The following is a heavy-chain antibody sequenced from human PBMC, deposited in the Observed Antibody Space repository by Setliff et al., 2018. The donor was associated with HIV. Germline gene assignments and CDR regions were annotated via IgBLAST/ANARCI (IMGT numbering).Heavy chain of an antibody. CDR3: ARGVARQVVIDRWFDP. Sequence: SETLSLTCAVFGGSFSDFYWSWIRQPPGKGLEWIGEISYSGSTVYNPSIKSRVTMSVDASKNLVSLNLNSVTAADTAIYYCARGVARQVVIDRWFDPWGQGTPVTVSS. V-gene: IGHV4-34*01. D-gene: IGHD2-21*01. CDR2: ISYSGST. J-gene: IGHJ5*02. CDR1: GGSFSDFY.